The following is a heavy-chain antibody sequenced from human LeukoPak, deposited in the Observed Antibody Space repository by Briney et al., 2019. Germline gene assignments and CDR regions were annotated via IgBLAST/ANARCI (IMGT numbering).Heavy chain of an antibody. D-gene: IGHD3-22*01. CDR1: GFTFSSYA. CDR3: AKDGDLRFYYDNYFDY. V-gene: IGHV3-23*01. Sequence: GGSLRLSCAASGFTFSSYAMSWVRQAPGKGLEWVSAISGSGGSTYYADSVKGRFTISRDNSKNTLYLQMNSLRAEDTAVYYCAKDGDLRFYYDNYFDYWGQGTLVTVSS. CDR2: ISGSGGST. J-gene: IGHJ4*02.